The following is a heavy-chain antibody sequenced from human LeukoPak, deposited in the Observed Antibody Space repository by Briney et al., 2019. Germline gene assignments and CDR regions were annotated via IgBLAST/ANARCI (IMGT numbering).Heavy chain of an antibody. Sequence: SETLSLTCTVSGGSISSYYWSWIRQPPGKGLEWIGYIYYSGSTNYNPSLKSRVTISVDTSKNQLSLKLSSVTAADTAVYYCARVLMTVWYFDLWGRGTLVTVSS. V-gene: IGHV4-59*01. J-gene: IGHJ2*01. CDR3: ARVLMTVWYFDL. CDR2: IYYSGST. CDR1: GGSISSYY. D-gene: IGHD3-16*01.